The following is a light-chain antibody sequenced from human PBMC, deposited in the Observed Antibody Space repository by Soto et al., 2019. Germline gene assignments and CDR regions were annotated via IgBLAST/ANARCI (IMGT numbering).Light chain of an antibody. CDR2: GAS. Sequence: DIQMTQSPSSLSASVGDKVTITCRASQGIRNALAWYQQKPGKAPKRLIYGASSLQSGVPSRFTGSGSGTDFTLTISSLQPEDFATYFCQQSYTTPITFGQGTRLEIK. J-gene: IGKJ5*01. CDR1: QGIRNA. CDR3: QQSYTTPIT. V-gene: IGKV1-39*01.